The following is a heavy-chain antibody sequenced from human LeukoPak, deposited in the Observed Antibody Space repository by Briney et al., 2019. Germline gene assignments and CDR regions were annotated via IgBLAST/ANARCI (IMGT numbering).Heavy chain of an antibody. D-gene: IGHD1-26*01. V-gene: IGHV3-48*02. CDR3: ASSGSYRFDY. CDR1: GFTFSSYS. Sequence: PGGSLRLSCAASGFTFSSYSMNWVRQAPGKGLEWVSHITASGTAMFYADSVKGRFTISRDNVKNSLYLQMNSLRDEDTAVYYCASSGSYRFDYWGQGTLVTVSS. CDR2: ITASGTAM. J-gene: IGHJ4*02.